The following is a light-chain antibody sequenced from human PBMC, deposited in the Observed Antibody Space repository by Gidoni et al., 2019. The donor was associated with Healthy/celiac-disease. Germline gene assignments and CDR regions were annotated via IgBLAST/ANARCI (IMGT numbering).Light chain of an antibody. CDR3: QQSYSTPLT. Sequence: DIQMTQSPPSLSASVGDRVTITPGASQSISSYLNWYHQKPGKAPKLLIYAASSLQSGVPSMFSGSGSGTDFTLTISSMKPEDFATYYCQQSYSTPLTFGGGTKVEIK. J-gene: IGKJ4*01. CDR1: QSISSY. V-gene: IGKV1-39*01. CDR2: AAS.